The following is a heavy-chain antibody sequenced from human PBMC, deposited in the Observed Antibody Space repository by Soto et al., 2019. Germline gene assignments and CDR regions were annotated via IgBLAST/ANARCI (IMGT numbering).Heavy chain of an antibody. D-gene: IGHD6-13*01. CDR3: ARDRSSSYWFDP. V-gene: IGHV1-3*01. J-gene: IGHJ5*02. CDR2: INAGNGNT. CDR1: GYTFTSYA. Sequence: QLQLVQSGAEVKKPGASVKVACKASGYTFTSYAMHWVRQAPGQRLEWMGWINAGNGNTKYSQKFQGRVTITRDTSASTAYMELSSLRSEDTAVYYCARDRSSSYWFDPWGQGTLVTVSS.